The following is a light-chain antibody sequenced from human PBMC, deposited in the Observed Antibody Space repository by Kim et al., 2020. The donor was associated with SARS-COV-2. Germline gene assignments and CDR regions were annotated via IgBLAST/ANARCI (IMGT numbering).Light chain of an antibody. CDR2: SNN. Sequence: QSVLTQPPSASGTPGQRVTISCSGSSSNIGSNTVNWYQQLPATAPKLLIYSNNQRPSGVPARLSGSKSGTSASLAISVLQSEDEADYYCAAWDESLNGPVFGGGTKLTVL. CDR3: AAWDESLNGPV. CDR1: SSNIGSNT. V-gene: IGLV1-44*01. J-gene: IGLJ3*02.